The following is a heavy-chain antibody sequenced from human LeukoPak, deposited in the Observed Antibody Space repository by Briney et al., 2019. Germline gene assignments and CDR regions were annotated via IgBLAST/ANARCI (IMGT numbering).Heavy chain of an antibody. Sequence: ASVKVSCKASGYTFTGYYMHWVRQAPGQGLEWMGMINPSGGSTTYAQKFQGRVTMTRDMSTSTVYMELSSLRSDDTAVYYCARSRVGATGYYFDYWGQGTLVTVSS. D-gene: IGHD1-26*01. CDR1: GYTFTGYY. CDR3: ARSRVGATGYYFDY. V-gene: IGHV1-46*01. J-gene: IGHJ4*02. CDR2: INPSGGST.